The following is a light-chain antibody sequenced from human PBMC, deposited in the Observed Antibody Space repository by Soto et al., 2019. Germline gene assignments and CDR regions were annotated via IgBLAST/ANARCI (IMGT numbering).Light chain of an antibody. CDR3: SSYTNINTRACV. V-gene: IGLV2-14*01. CDR1: SSDIGGYNY. CDR2: EVS. J-gene: IGLJ1*01. Sequence: QSVLTQPASVSGSPGQSITISCAGTSSDIGGYNYVSWYQQHPGKAPKVMIYEVSNRPSGVSNRFSGSKSGNTASLTISGLQAEDEAEYYCSSYTNINTRACVFGTGTKVTAL.